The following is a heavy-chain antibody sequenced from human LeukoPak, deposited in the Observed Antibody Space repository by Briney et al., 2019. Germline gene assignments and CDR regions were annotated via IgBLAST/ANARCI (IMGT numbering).Heavy chain of an antibody. Sequence: SETLSLTCTVSGVSVSSGSYYWSWIRQPPGKGLEWIGYIYYSGSTNYNPSLKSRVTISVDTSKNQFSLKLSSVTAADTAVYYCARVPFWSAYYLYYFDYWGQGTLVTVSS. D-gene: IGHD3-3*01. V-gene: IGHV4-61*01. J-gene: IGHJ4*02. CDR2: IYYSGST. CDR1: GVSVSSGSYY. CDR3: ARVPFWSAYYLYYFDY.